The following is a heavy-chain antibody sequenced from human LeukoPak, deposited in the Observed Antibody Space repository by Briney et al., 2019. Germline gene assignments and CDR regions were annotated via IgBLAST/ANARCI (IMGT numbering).Heavy chain of an antibody. CDR2: INWNGGST. J-gene: IGHJ3*02. V-gene: IGHV3-20*04. D-gene: IGHD3-22*01. CDR1: GFTFDDNE. Sequence: GGSLRLSCAVSGFTFDDNEMSWVRQAPGKGLEWVSGINWNGGSTGYADSVKGRFTISRDNAKNSLYLQRNSLRAEDTALYYCAREGVGYYGSSGPGDAFYSRGQGTMVTVSS. CDR3: AREGVGYYGSSGPGDAFYS.